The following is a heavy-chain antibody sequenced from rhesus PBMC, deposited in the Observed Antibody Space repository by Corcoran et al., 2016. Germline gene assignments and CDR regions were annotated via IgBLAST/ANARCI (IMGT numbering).Heavy chain of an antibody. J-gene: IGHJ4*01. D-gene: IGHD6-31*01. CDR2: SNPSNGNT. Sequence: QVQLVQSGAEVKKPGTSVKLSCTASGTTCTSYYIHWGRYAPGQVIEWMGESNPSNGNTGYAQKFQGTVTMTRETTTSTAYMVVNSMKSEDTRVYSCARVSAAAGLDYWGRGVLESVSS. CDR1: GTTCTSYY. CDR3: ARVSAAAGLDY. V-gene: IGHV1S9*01.